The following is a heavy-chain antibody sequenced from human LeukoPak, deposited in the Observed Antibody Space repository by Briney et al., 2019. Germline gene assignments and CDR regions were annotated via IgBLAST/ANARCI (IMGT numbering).Heavy chain of an antibody. V-gene: IGHV3-33*06. D-gene: IGHD3-3*01. CDR2: IWYDGSNK. CDR3: AKRTYYDFWSGYYVDY. CDR1: GFTFSSYG. J-gene: IGHJ4*02. Sequence: GGSLRLSCAASGFTFSSYGMHWVRQAPGKGLEWVAVIWYDGSNKYYADSVKGRFTISRDNSKNTLYLQMNSLRAEDTAVYYCAKRTYYDFWSGYYVDYWGQGTLVTVSS.